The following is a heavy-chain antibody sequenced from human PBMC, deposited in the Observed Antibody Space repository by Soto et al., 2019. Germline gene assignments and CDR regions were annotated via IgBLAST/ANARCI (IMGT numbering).Heavy chain of an antibody. V-gene: IGHV1-2*04. D-gene: IGHD3-3*01. CDR3: PRRRALRFSDGMDV. Sequence: ASVKVSCKASGYPFTGYYMHWVRQAPGQGLEWMGWINPNSGGPNYAQKFQGWVTMTRDTSISTAYMELSSLRSDDTGVNYCPRRRALRFSDGMDVWGQGTTVTVSS. CDR1: GYPFTGYY. J-gene: IGHJ6*02. CDR2: INPNSGGP.